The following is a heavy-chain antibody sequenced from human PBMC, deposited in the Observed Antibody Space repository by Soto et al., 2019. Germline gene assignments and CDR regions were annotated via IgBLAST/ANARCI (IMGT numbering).Heavy chain of an antibody. J-gene: IGHJ4*02. CDR3: ARRVYSSGWFRF. V-gene: IGHV4-34*01. CDR2: VNNSGRT. Sequence: QVQLQQRGAGLLKPSETLSLTCAVHGGSFRGYHWTWISQPPGKGLEWIGEVNNSGRTNDNPSLKSRVTISRDTSKHQFSLSLSSVTAADTAIYYCARRVYSSGWFRFWGQGILVTVSS. D-gene: IGHD6-19*01. CDR1: GGSFRGYH.